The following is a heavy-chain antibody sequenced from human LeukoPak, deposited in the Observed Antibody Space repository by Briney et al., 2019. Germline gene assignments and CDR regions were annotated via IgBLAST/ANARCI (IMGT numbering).Heavy chain of an antibody. D-gene: IGHD6-19*01. CDR2: VYYSGNT. CDR1: GGSISSSDYY. V-gene: IGHV4-39*07. Sequence: SETLSLTCTVSGGSISSSDYYWGWIRQPPGKGLEWIATVYYSGNTYYNPSLKSRVTLPLDTSKNQFSLHVRSVTAADTAVYYCASPVAGRRNAFDIWGQGTMVTVSS. CDR3: ASPVAGRRNAFDI. J-gene: IGHJ3*02.